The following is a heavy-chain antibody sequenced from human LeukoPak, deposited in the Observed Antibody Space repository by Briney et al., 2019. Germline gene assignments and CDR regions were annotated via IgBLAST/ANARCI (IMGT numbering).Heavy chain of an antibody. CDR1: GFTVSSNY. CDR3: ARVSCSSTSCYRYYFDY. J-gene: IGHJ4*02. D-gene: IGHD2-2*01. Sequence: GGSLRLSCAASGFTVSSNYMSWVRQAPGKGLEWVSVIYSGGSTYYADSVKGRFTISRDNSKNTLYLQMNSLRAEDTAVYYCARVSCSSTSCYRYYFDYWGQGTLVTVSS. V-gene: IGHV3-53*01. CDR2: IYSGGST.